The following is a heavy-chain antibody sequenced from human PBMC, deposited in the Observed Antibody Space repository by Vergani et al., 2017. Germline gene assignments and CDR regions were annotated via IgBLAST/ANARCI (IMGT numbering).Heavy chain of an antibody. Sequence: EVQLVESGGGLVQPGRSLRLSCAASGFTFSSYAMSWVRQAPGKGLEWVSAISGSGGSTYYADSVKGRFTISRDNSKNTLYLQMNSLRAEDTAVYYCAKGLNGVGCSSTSCYRNYYYYMDVWGKGTTVTVSS. CDR1: GFTFSSYA. D-gene: IGHD2-2*01. CDR2: ISGSGGST. CDR3: AKGLNGVGCSSTSCYRNYYYYMDV. V-gene: IGHV3-23*04. J-gene: IGHJ6*03.